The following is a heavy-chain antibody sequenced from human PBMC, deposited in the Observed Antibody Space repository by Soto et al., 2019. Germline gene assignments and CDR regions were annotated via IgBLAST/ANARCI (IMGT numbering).Heavy chain of an antibody. J-gene: IGHJ4*02. CDR2: INTGNGNT. D-gene: IGHD5-18*01. CDR1: GYTFTSYA. V-gene: IGHV1-3*04. CDR3: ARAAWIRASDY. Sequence: QVQLVQSGAEVKKPGASVKVSCKASGYTFTSYAMHWVRQAPGQRLEWMGWINTGNGNTKYSQKFQGRVTITRDTSASTAYMELSSLRSEDTAVYYCARAAWIRASDYWGQGTLVTVSS.